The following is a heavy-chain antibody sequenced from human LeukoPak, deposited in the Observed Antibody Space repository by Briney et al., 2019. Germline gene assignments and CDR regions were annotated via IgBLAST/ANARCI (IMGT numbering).Heavy chain of an antibody. Sequence: PGGSLRLSCAASGFTFSDYYMSWIRQAPGKGLEWVSYISSSSYTNYADSVKGRFTISRDNAKNSLYLQMNSLRAEDTAVYYCASSPDYVSNYFDYWGQGTLVTVSS. J-gene: IGHJ4*02. V-gene: IGHV3-11*06. CDR3: ASSPDYVSNYFDY. D-gene: IGHD3-16*01. CDR2: ISSSSYT. CDR1: GFTFSDYY.